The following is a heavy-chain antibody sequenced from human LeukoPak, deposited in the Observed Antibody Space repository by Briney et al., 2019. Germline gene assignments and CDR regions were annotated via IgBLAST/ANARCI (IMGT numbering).Heavy chain of an antibody. CDR3: AIVPKTGMPVIT. V-gene: IGHV1-69*13. Sequence: SVKVSCKTSGGSINNYGINWVRQAPGQGLEWMGMIIPLLTRPKYAKKFQGRVTITADESADTAYMEVSRPTSEDTAVFFCAIVPKTGMPVITWGPGTLVSVSS. D-gene: IGHD6-6*01. CDR1: GGSINNYG. CDR2: IIPLLTRP. J-gene: IGHJ5*02.